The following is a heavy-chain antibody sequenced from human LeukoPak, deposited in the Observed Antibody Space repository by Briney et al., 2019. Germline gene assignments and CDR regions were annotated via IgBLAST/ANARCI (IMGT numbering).Heavy chain of an antibody. V-gene: IGHV1-2*02. D-gene: IGHD6-19*01. CDR3: ARDGQQWLVLDYYYGMDV. J-gene: IGHJ6*02. Sequence: ASVKVSCKASGYTFTGFYMHWVRQAPGQGLEWMGWINPNSGGTNYAQKFQGRVTMTRDTSISTAYMELSRLRSDDTAVYYCARDGQQWLVLDYYYGMDVWGQGTTVTVSS. CDR1: GYTFTGFY. CDR2: INPNSGGT.